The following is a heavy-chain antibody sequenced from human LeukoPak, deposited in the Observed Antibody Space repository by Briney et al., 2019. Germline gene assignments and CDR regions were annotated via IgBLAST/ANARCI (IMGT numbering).Heavy chain of an antibody. Sequence: ASVKVSCKASGGTFSSYAISWVRQAPGQGLGWRGRIIPIFGTANYAQKFQGRVTISADKSTSTAYMELSSLRSEDTAVYYCARLLVITGTTGSDYWGQGTLVTVSS. CDR2: IIPIFGTA. D-gene: IGHD1-7*01. V-gene: IGHV1-69*06. J-gene: IGHJ4*02. CDR3: ARLLVITGTTGSDY. CDR1: GGTFSSYA.